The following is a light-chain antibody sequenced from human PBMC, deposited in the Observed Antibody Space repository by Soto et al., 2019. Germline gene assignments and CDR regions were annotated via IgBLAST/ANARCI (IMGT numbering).Light chain of an antibody. V-gene: IGKV3-11*01. J-gene: IGKJ2*01. CDR1: QSVSSY. CDR2: DAS. CDR3: QQRSNWHQT. Sequence: EIVLTQSPATLSLSPGERATLSCRASQSVSSYLAWYQQKPGQAPRLLIYDASNRATGIPARFSGSGSGTDFTLTISSLEPEDFAVYYCQQRSNWHQTFGQGTQLEIK.